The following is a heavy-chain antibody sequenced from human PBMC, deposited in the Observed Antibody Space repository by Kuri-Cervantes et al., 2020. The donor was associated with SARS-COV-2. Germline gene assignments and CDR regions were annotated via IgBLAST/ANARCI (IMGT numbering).Heavy chain of an antibody. CDR3: ARDAVLAAGYFDY. D-gene: IGHD6-13*01. CDR1: GFTFSNYA. Sequence: GGSLRLSCAASGFTFSNYAFHWVRQAPGKGLEYVSSISSSGGSTYYADSVKGRFAVSRDNSKNTVYLQMGSLRAEDMAVYYCARDAVLAAGYFDYWGQGTLVTVSS. V-gene: IGHV3-64*02. CDR2: ISSSGGST. J-gene: IGHJ4*02.